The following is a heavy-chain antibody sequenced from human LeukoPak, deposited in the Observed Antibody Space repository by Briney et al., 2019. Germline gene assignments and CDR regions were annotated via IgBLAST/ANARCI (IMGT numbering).Heavy chain of an antibody. D-gene: IGHD6-13*01. CDR1: GYTFTGYY. Sequence: ASVKVSCKASGYTFTGYYMNWVRQAPGQGLEWMGWINPNSGRTNYAHNFQGRVTLTRDPSISTACMELTGLTSNDTGVYYCARTREYSSTWFFPPFDPWGQGTLVTVSS. CDR3: ARTREYSSTWFFPPFDP. J-gene: IGHJ5*02. V-gene: IGHV1-2*02. CDR2: INPNSGRT.